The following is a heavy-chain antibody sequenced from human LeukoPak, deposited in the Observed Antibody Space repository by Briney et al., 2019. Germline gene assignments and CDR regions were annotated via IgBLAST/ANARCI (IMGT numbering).Heavy chain of an antibody. CDR3: AREGYSYGVAVAGMGSY. Sequence: ASVKVSCKASGYTFTSYGISWVRQAPGQGLEWMGWISAYNGNTNYAQKLQGRVTMTTDTSTSTAYMELRSLRSDDTAVYYCAREGYSYGVAVAGMGSYWGQGTLVTVSS. V-gene: IGHV1-18*01. J-gene: IGHJ4*02. CDR2: ISAYNGNT. D-gene: IGHD6-19*01. CDR1: GYTFTSYG.